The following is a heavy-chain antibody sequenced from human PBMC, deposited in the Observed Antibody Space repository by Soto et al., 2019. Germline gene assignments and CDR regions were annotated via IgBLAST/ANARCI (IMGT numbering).Heavy chain of an antibody. V-gene: IGHV1-3*04. CDR1: GYIFTNYS. CDR3: ARGDDDLSTGYSYYHCMDV. CDR2: ITTANGAA. D-gene: IGHD3-9*01. J-gene: IGHJ6*02. Sequence: ASVKGSCKATGYIFTNYSINWVYQAPGQPRPWVVRITTANGAAKYSQKSQDIVTISRDTSATTAHMELNSLTSEDTAVYVCARGDDDLSTGYSYYHCMDVWGQGSVVTVSS.